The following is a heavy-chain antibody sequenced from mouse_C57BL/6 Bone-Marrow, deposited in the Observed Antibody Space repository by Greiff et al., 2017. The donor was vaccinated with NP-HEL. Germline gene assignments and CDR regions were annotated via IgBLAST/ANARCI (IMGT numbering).Heavy chain of an antibody. Sequence: EVQLQQSGAELVKPGASVKLSCTASGFNIKDYYMHWVKQRTEQGLEWIGRIVTEDGETKYAPKLQGKATIPADTSSNTAYQQLSSLTSEVTAVDYCAGGGRGYSMDYWGQGTSVTVSS. CDR3: AGGGRGYSMDY. V-gene: IGHV14-2*01. CDR1: GFNIKDYY. CDR2: IVTEDGET. D-gene: IGHD3-3*01. J-gene: IGHJ4*01.